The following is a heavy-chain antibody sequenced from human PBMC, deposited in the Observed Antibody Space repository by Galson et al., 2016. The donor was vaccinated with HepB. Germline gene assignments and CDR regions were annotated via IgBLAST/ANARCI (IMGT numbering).Heavy chain of an antibody. CDR3: AKHHDVNGQFYVFYYFDH. D-gene: IGHD2-8*01. J-gene: IGHJ4*02. V-gene: IGHV3-7*01. Sequence: SLRLSCAASGFAFRSYYMSWLRQAPGKGLEWVATINQDGSQRYYLESVSGRFTVSRDNAKDSLFLHMTSLRAEDTAVYYCAKHHDVNGQFYVFYYFDHWGQGSLATVSS. CDR1: GFAFRSYY. CDR2: INQDGSQR.